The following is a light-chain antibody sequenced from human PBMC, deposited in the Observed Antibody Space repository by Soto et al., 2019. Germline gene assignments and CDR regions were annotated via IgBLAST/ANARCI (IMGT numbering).Light chain of an antibody. Sequence: QSVLTQPPSASGTPGQRVTISCSGSSSNIGSNYVYWYQQLPGTAPNLLIYRNNQRPSGVPDRSSGYKSVTSAPVSNSGLRSDEEADYYVSSCDDRLSGWVFGGGTQLTVL. CDR3: SSCDDRLSGWV. CDR2: RNN. V-gene: IGLV1-47*01. J-gene: IGLJ3*02. CDR1: SSNIGSNY.